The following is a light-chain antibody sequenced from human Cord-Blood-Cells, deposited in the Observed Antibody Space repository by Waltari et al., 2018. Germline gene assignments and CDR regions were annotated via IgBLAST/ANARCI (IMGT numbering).Light chain of an antibody. CDR3: QQRSNWPPT. J-gene: IGKJ2*01. CDR2: DAS. CDR1: QSVSSY. Sequence: EIVLTQSPATLSLSPRERATPSCRASQSVSSYLAWYQQKPGQAPRLLIYDASNRATGIPARFSGSGSGTDFTLTISSLEPEDFAVYYCQQRSNWPPTFGQGTKLEIK. V-gene: IGKV3-11*01.